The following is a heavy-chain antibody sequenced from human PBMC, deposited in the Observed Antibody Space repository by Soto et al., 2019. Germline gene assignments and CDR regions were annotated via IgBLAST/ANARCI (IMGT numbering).Heavy chain of an antibody. D-gene: IGHD2-2*01. CDR1: GFTFSSYA. V-gene: IGHV3-23*01. J-gene: IGHJ3*02. CDR2: ISGSGGST. CDR3: AKDSRRVVVVPAALDAFDI. Sequence: RLSCAASGFTFSSYAMSWVRQAPGKGLEWVSAISGSGGSTYYADSVKGRFTIPRDNSKNTLYLQMNSLRAEDTAVYYCAKDSRRVVVVPAALDAFDIWGQGTMVTVSS.